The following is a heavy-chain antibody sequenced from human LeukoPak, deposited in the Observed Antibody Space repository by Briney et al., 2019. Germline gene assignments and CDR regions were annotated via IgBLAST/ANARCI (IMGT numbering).Heavy chain of an antibody. J-gene: IGHJ4*02. CDR1: GFTFSSYA. Sequence: GGSLRLSCAASGFTFSSYAMSWVRQAPGKGLEWVSAISSSGGNTYYADSVKGRFAISRDNSKNTLYLQMNSLRAEDTAVYYCAKGGSDYDDHGYSFDYWGQGALVTVSS. D-gene: IGHD1-26*01. V-gene: IGHV3-23*01. CDR3: AKGGSDYDDHGYSFDY. CDR2: ISSSGGNT.